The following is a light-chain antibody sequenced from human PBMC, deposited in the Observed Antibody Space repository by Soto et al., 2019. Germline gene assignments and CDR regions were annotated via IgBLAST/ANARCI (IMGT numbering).Light chain of an antibody. J-gene: IGKJ2*03. CDR3: QQYGTSLGYG. V-gene: IGKV3-20*01. CDR1: HSVSSNY. CDR2: DAS. Sequence: EIVLTQSPGTLSLSPGERATLSCRASHSVSSNYLAWYQQKPGQTPRLLIYDASSRATGIPDRFSGSGSGADFTLTISRREPEDVAVYYCQQYGTSLGYGFGQGTKLEIK.